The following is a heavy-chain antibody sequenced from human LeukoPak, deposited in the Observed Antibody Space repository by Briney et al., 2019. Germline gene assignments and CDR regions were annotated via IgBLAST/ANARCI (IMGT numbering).Heavy chain of an antibody. J-gene: IGHJ4*02. D-gene: IGHD3-16*02. Sequence: SETLSPTCAVYGGSFSGYYWSWIRQPPGKGLEWIGEINHGGSTNYNPSLKSRVTISVDTSKNQFSLKLSSVTAADTAVYYCARSYDYVWGSYRYIPLPDWGQGTLVTVSS. CDR1: GGSFSGYY. CDR3: ARSYDYVWGSYRYIPLPD. V-gene: IGHV4-34*01. CDR2: INHGGST.